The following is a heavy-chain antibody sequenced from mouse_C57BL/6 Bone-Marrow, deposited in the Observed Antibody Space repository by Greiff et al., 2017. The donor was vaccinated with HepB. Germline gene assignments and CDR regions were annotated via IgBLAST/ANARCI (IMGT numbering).Heavy chain of an antibody. CDR1: GYTFTSYW. Sequence: QVQLQQPGAELVKPGASVKMSCKASGYTFTSYWITWVKQRPGQGLEWIGDIYPGSGSTNYNEKFKSKATLTVDTSSSTAYMQLSSLTSEDSAVYYCARPHGRLFYYAMDYWGQGTSVTVSS. D-gene: IGHD1-1*01. CDR2: IYPGSGST. CDR3: ARPHGRLFYYAMDY. V-gene: IGHV1-55*01. J-gene: IGHJ4*01.